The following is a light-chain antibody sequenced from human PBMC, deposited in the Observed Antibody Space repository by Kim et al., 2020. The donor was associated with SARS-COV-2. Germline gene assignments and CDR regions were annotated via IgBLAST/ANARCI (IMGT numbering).Light chain of an antibody. CDR3: QQYDKWPIT. CDR1: QRINSN. Sequence: VSPGERATLSCRASQRINSNLAWYQLTPGLAPGLLIYDASTRASSIPGRFSGSGSGTEFTLTISSLQSEDLAVYYCQQYDKWPITFGQGTRLEIK. J-gene: IGKJ5*01. CDR2: DAS. V-gene: IGKV3-15*01.